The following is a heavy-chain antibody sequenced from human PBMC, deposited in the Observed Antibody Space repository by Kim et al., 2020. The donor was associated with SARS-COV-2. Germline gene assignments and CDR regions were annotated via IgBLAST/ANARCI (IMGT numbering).Heavy chain of an antibody. CDR3: AKDAWGDIMTGYRFDP. CDR1: GFTFEIHA. J-gene: IGHJ5*02. D-gene: IGHD3-9*01. CDR2: ISYNSVSV. V-gene: IGHV3-9*01. Sequence: GGSLRLSCVASGFTFEIHAMHWVRQAPGKGLEWVSGISYNSVSVGYADSVKGRFTISRDNARNSLYLQMNNVTPEDTAFYYCAKDAWGDIMTGYRFDPGGQGTRITLST.